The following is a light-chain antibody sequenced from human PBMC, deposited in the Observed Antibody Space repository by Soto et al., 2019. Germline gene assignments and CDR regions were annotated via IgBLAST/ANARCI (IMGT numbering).Light chain of an antibody. CDR1: SSDVGGYNF. CDR2: DVT. V-gene: IGLV2-14*01. CDR3: SSYTSISTYV. Sequence: QSALTQPPSVSGSPGQSITISCTGTSSDVGGYNFVSWYQQHPDKAPKLMIYDVTNRPSGVSNRFSGSKSGNTASLTISGLQAEDEADYYCSSYTSISTYVFGTGTEVTVL. J-gene: IGLJ1*01.